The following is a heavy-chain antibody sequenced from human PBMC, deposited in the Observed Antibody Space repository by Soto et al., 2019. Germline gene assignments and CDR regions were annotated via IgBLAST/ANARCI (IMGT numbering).Heavy chain of an antibody. Sequence: PGGSLRLSCAASGFTFSSYAMSWVRQAPGKGLEWVSAISGSGGSTYYADSVKGRFTISRDNSKNTLYLQMNSLRAEDTAVYYCAKDYGSGSYYNYYYGMDVWGQGTTVTVSS. CDR1: GFTFSSYA. V-gene: IGHV3-23*01. CDR3: AKDYGSGSYYNYYYGMDV. D-gene: IGHD3-10*01. J-gene: IGHJ6*02. CDR2: ISGSGGST.